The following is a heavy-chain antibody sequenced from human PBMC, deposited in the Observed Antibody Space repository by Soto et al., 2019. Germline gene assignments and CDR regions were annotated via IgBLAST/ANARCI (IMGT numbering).Heavy chain of an antibody. J-gene: IGHJ6*02. Sequence: QVQLQESGPGLVKPSQTLSLTCTVSGGXXXXXXXXXXWIXQXPGKGLEWIGYIYYSGSTYYNPSRKXXXTIXVXXAKXQXPXXXXXXXAXDTGAYYCARAAPVVTDVWGQGTTVTDSS. CDR1: GGXXXXXXXX. CDR3: ARAAPVVTDV. V-gene: IGHV4-30-4*01. D-gene: IGHD5-18*01. CDR2: IYYSGST.